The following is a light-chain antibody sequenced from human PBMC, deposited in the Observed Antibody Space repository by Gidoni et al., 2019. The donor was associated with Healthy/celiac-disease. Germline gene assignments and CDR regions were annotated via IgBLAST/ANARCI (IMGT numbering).Light chain of an antibody. V-gene: IGKV3-11*01. J-gene: IGKJ1*01. Sequence: EIVLTQSPATMSLSPGERATLSCRASQSVSSYLACYQQKPGQAPRLLIYDASNSATGIPARFSGSGSGTDFTLTISSLEPEDFAVYYCQQRSNWPRTFGQGTKVEIK. CDR1: QSVSSY. CDR3: QQRSNWPRT. CDR2: DAS.